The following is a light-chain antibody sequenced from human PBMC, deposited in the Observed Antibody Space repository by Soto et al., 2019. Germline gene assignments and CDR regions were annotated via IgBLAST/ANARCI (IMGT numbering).Light chain of an antibody. CDR3: QHSTTWT. CDR2: AAS. Sequence: DIQMTQSPSSRSSSLGDRVTITCRASQGISTFLNWYQQKPGKAPKLLIYAASSLQRGVPSRFSGSGSETDFTLTISSLQPEDFATYSCQHSTTWTFGQGTKVDI. V-gene: IGKV1-39*01. J-gene: IGKJ1*01. CDR1: QGISTF.